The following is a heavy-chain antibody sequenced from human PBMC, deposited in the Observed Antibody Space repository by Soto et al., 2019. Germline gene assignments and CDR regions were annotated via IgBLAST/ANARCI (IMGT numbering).Heavy chain of an antibody. Sequence: SETLALTSTVSGGAIISYYWTWIRQPAGKGLEWIGRIYSSGSTKYNPSLQSRVTMSLDTSKNQFSLRLTSVTAADTAVYYCARGQRFSDWFDPWGQGTLVTVSS. CDR3: ARGQRFSDWFDP. CDR2: IYSSGST. V-gene: IGHV4-4*07. J-gene: IGHJ5*02. CDR1: GGAIISYY. D-gene: IGHD3-3*01.